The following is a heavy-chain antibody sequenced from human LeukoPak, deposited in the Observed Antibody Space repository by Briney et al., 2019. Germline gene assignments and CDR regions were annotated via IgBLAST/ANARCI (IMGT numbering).Heavy chain of an antibody. J-gene: IGHJ4*02. CDR3: VKDSSSSSSYFDY. D-gene: IGHD6-6*01. V-gene: IGHV3-33*06. Sequence: RRSLRLSCAASGFTFSSYGMHWVRQAPGKGLEWVAVIWYDGSNKYYADSVKGRFTISRDNSKNTLYLQMNSLRAEDTAVYYCVKDSSSSSSYFDYWGQGTLVTVSS. CDR2: IWYDGSNK. CDR1: GFTFSSYG.